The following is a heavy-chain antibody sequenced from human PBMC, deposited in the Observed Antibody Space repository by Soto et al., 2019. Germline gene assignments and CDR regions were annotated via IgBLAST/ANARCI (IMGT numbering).Heavy chain of an antibody. CDR2: IYHSGST. CDR3: QRVYYNEGSVYFSAP. Sequence: GKGLEWIGEIYHSGSTNYNPSLKSRVTISVDKSKNQFSLKLSSVTAADTAVYYFQRVYYNEGSVYFSAPWRQGTPVPV. J-gene: IGHJ5*02. D-gene: IGHD3-22*01. V-gene: IGHV4-4*02.